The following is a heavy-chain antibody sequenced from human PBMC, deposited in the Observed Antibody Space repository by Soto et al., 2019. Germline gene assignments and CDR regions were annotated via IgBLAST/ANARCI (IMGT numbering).Heavy chain of an antibody. Sequence: QVQLVESGGGVVQPGRSLRLSCAASGFTFSSYGMHWVRQAPGKGLEWVAVISYDGSNKYYADSVKGRFTISRDNSKNTLYLQMNSLRAEDTAVYYCAKAHNRRGYYYYGMDVWGQGTTVTVSS. CDR3: AKAHNRRGYYYYGMDV. V-gene: IGHV3-30*18. J-gene: IGHJ6*02. D-gene: IGHD1-20*01. CDR2: ISYDGSNK. CDR1: GFTFSSYG.